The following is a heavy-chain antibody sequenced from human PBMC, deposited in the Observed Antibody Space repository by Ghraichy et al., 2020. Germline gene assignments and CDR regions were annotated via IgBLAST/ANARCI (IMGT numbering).Heavy chain of an antibody. CDR1: GFTLSTYA. CDR2: ITNSGGFT. V-gene: IGHV3-23*01. CDR3: ARGPRGYTYGYSFDY. J-gene: IGHJ4*02. Sequence: GGSLRLSCAASGFTLSTYAMSWVRQAPGKGLEWVSTITNSGGFTDYADSVKGRCTISRDDSNNTLYLAIKSLTAKDTALYYCARGPRGYTYGYSFDYWGQGALVTVSS. D-gene: IGHD5-18*01.